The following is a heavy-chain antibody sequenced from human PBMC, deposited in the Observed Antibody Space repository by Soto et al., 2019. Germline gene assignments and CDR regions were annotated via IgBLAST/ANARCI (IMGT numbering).Heavy chain of an antibody. CDR2: INPNSGGT. CDR1: GGTFSSYA. V-gene: IGHV1-2*04. D-gene: IGHD3-3*01. CDR3: ARGQYRFVDY. J-gene: IGHJ4*02. Sequence: ASVKVSCKASGGTFSSYAISWVRQAPGQGLEWMGWINPNSGGTNHAQKFQGWVTMTRDTSISTAYMELSRLRSDDTAVYYCARGQYRFVDYWGQGTLVTVSS.